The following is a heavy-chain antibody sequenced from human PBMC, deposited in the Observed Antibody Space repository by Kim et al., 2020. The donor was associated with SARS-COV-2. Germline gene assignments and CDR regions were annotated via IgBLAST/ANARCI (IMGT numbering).Heavy chain of an antibody. CDR1: GFTFSSYD. CDR3: ARGSGSGDWFDP. Sequence: GGSLRLSCAASGFTFSSYDMHWVRQATGKGLEWVSAIGTAGDTYYPGSVKGRFTISRENAKNSLYLQMNSLRAGDTSVYYCARGSGSGDWFDPWGQGTLVTVSS. D-gene: IGHD1-26*01. V-gene: IGHV3-13*04. J-gene: IGHJ5*02. CDR2: IGTAGDT.